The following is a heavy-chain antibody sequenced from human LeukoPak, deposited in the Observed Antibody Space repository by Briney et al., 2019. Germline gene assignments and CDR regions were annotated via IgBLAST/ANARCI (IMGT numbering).Heavy chain of an antibody. J-gene: IGHJ4*02. CDR1: GGSISPYY. CDR3: ARVGYSYGYVDY. Sequence: SETLSLTCSLSGGSISPYYWSWIRQPPGKGLEWIGYIYYSGSTNYNPSLKSRVTISVDTSKNQFSLKLSSVTAADTAVYYCARVGYSYGYVDYWGQGALVTVSS. V-gene: IGHV4-59*01. CDR2: IYYSGST. D-gene: IGHD5-18*01.